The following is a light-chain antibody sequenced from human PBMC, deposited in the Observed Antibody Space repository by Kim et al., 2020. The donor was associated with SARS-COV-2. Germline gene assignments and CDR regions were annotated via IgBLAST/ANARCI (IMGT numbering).Light chain of an antibody. V-gene: IGKV3-11*01. J-gene: IGKJ1*01. CDR2: DAS. CDR1: QSVSRY. Sequence: EIVLTQSPATLSLSPGERATLSYRASQSVSRYLAWYQQKPGQAPRLLIYDASNRATSIPARFSGSGSGTDFTLTISSLEPEDFAVYYCQQRSNSPRTFGQGTKVDIK. CDR3: QQRSNSPRT.